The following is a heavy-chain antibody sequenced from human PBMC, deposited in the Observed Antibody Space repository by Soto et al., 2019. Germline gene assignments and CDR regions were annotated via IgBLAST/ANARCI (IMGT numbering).Heavy chain of an antibody. Sequence: PGGSLRLSCAASGFIFSSYWMHWVRQAPGKGPVWVSRIKYDERSTTYADSVKGRFTISRDNAKNTLYLQMNSLRAEDTAVYHCVRDYMLRGRDSNWFDPWGQGTLVTVSS. CDR2: IKYDERST. CDR1: GFIFSSYW. CDR3: VRDYMLRGRDSNWFDP. V-gene: IGHV3-74*01. J-gene: IGHJ5*02. D-gene: IGHD3-10*01.